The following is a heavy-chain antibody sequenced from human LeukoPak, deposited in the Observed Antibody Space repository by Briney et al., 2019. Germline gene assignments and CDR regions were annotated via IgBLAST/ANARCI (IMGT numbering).Heavy chain of an antibody. CDR2: IYYSGST. CDR3: ARSEINDYNRY. CDR1: GGSISGSSYY. D-gene: IGHD3-10*01. V-gene: IGHV4-39*07. J-gene: IGHJ4*02. Sequence: SETLSLTCTVSGGSISGSSYYWGWIRQPPRKGLEWIGNIYYSGSTYYNPSLKSRVTISVDTSRNQFSLNMRHVTAADTAVYYCARSEINDYNRYWGQGITVIVSS.